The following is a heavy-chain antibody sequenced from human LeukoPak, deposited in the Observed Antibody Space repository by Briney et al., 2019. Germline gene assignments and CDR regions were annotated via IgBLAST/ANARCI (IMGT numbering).Heavy chain of an antibody. CDR3: ARESKTYDGSGYYHDY. CDR2: IYTSGST. J-gene: IGHJ4*02. CDR1: GGSINNYF. D-gene: IGHD3-22*01. Sequence: SETLSLTCTVSGGSINNYFWSWIRQPAGKGLEWVGRIYTSGSTNYNPSLESRVTISVDPSKNQFSLNLSSVTAADTAVYYCARESKTYDGSGYYHDYWGQGTLVTVSS. V-gene: IGHV4-4*07.